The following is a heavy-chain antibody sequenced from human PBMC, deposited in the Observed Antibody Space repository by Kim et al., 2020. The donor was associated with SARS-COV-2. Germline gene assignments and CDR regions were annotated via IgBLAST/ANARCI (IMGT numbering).Heavy chain of an antibody. V-gene: IGHV1-18*04. CDR2: ISAYNGNT. Sequence: ASVKVSCKASGYTFTSYGISWVRQAPGQGLEWMGWISAYNGNTNYAQKLQGRVTMTTDTSTSTAYMELRSLRSDDTAVYYCARPYYGSGREVYAFDIWGQGTMVTVSS. J-gene: IGHJ3*02. CDR1: GYTFTSYG. CDR3: ARPYYGSGREVYAFDI. D-gene: IGHD3-10*01.